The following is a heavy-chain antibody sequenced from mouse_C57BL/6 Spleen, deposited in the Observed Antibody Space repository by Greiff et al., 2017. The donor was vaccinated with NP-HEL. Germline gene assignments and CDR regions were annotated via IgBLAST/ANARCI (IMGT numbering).Heavy chain of an antibody. V-gene: IGHV1-61*01. J-gene: IGHJ3*01. Sequence: QVQLQQPGAELVRPGSSVKLSCKASGYTFTSYWMDWVKQRPGQGLEWIGNIYPSDSETHYNQKFKDKATLTVDKSSSTAYMQLSSLTSEDSAVYYCARGYYDYEGGFAYWGQGTLVTVSA. D-gene: IGHD2-4*01. CDR3: ARGYYDYEGGFAY. CDR2: IYPSDSET. CDR1: GYTFTSYW.